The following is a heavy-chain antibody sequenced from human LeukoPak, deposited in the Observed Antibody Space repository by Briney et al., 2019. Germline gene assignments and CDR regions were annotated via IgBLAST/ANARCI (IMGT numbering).Heavy chain of an antibody. CDR3: ARHQGWLQWEY. Sequence: SETLSLTCTISGGSVSDYYWSWIRQSPGKGLEWIGRIYAAETDFNPSLKSRLTMSIDTSKNQFSLKLRSVTAADTAVYYCARHQGWLQWEYWGQGTLVTVSS. CDR2: IYAAET. V-gene: IGHV4-4*07. CDR1: GGSVSDYY. D-gene: IGHD5-24*01. J-gene: IGHJ4*02.